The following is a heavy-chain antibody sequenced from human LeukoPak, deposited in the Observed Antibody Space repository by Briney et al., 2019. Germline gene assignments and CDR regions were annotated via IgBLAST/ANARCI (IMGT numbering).Heavy chain of an antibody. V-gene: IGHV3-74*01. Sequence: PGGSLRLSCVASGFTFRDHWMHWVRQPPGQGLVWVSRIKSDGSSTTYADSVKGRFTVSRDNAKNTLYLQMNGLRAEDTAVYYCGRIKNYYDSSGYLSSLDYWGQGTLVTVSS. J-gene: IGHJ4*02. CDR1: GFTFRDHW. D-gene: IGHD3-22*01. CDR3: GRIKNYYDSSGYLSSLDY. CDR2: IKSDGSST.